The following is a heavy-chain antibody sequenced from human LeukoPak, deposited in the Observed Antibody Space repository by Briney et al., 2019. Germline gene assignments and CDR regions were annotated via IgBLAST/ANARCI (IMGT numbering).Heavy chain of an antibody. CDR1: GFTFSSYE. CDR3: AKDPSLSYDSSGYYYHY. D-gene: IGHD3-22*01. V-gene: IGHV3-23*01. CDR2: ISGSGANT. Sequence: RGSLRLSCAASGFTFSSYEMNWVCQAPGKGLEWVSAISGSGANTYYADSVKGRFTISRDNSKNTLYLQMNSLRAEDTAVYYCAKDPSLSYDSSGYYYHYWGQGTLVTVSS. J-gene: IGHJ4*02.